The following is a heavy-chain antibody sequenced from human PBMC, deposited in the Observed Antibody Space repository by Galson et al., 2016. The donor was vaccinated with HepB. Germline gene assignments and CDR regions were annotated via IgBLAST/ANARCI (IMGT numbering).Heavy chain of an antibody. J-gene: IGHJ4*02. V-gene: IGHV4-31*03. CDR3: ARYGSWTGFDY. D-gene: IGHD3/OR15-3a*01. Sequence: TLSLTCTVSSGTISITGYFWSWIRQHPVRGLEWIGYISPSGRTYFNPSLKSRITISVDTSKNQFSLDLRSVTAADTAVYFCARYGSWTGFDYRGQGTLVTVSS. CDR2: ISPSGRT. CDR1: SGTISITGYF.